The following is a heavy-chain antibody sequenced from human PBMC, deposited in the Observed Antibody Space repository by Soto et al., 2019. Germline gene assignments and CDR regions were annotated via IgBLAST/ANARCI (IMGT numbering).Heavy chain of an antibody. J-gene: IGHJ6*03. V-gene: IGHV4-59*08. D-gene: IGHD3-3*01. Sequence: PSETLSLTCTVSGGSISSYYWSWIRQPPGKGLEWIGYIYYSGGTNYNPSLKSRVTISVDTSKNQFSLKLSSVTAADTAVYYCARGNDFWSGYYTSTGVYYYYYMDVWGKGTTVTVSS. CDR1: GGSISSYY. CDR2: IYYSGGT. CDR3: ARGNDFWSGYYTSTGVYYYYYMDV.